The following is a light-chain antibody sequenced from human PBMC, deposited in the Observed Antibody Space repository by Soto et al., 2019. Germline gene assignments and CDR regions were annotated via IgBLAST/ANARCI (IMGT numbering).Light chain of an antibody. CDR3: QQYGSSPTT. CDR2: AAS. J-gene: IGKJ1*01. V-gene: IGKV1-39*01. Sequence: DIQMTQSPSSLSASVGDRVTITCRASQTISRFLNWYQQKPGKAPKLLIYAASSLQGGVPSRFNGSGSGTDFTLTISRLEPEDFAVYYCQQYGSSPTTFGQGTKVDIK. CDR1: QTISRF.